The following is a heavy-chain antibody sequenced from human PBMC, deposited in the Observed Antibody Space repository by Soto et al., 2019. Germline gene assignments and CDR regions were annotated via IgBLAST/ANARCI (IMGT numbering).Heavy chain of an antibody. D-gene: IGHD3-3*01. V-gene: IGHV3-33*01. Sequence: LRLSCAASGYTFSSYGMHWVRQAPGKGLEWVAVIWYDGSNKYYADSVKGRFTISRDNSKNTLYLQMNSLRAEGTAVYYCARDSRAYYDFWSGSPGYFDYWGQGTLVTVSS. J-gene: IGHJ4*02. CDR3: ARDSRAYYDFWSGSPGYFDY. CDR2: IWYDGSNK. CDR1: GYTFSSYG.